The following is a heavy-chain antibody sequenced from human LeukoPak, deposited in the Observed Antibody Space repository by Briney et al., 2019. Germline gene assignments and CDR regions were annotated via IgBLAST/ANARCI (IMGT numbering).Heavy chain of an antibody. V-gene: IGHV4-59*11. D-gene: IGHD3-22*01. CDR3: AREAYDSSGYYRRGHAFDI. J-gene: IGHJ3*02. CDR2: IYYSGST. CDR1: GGSISGHY. Sequence: PSETPSLTCAVSGGSISGHYWNWIRQPPGKGLEWIGYIYYSGSTNYNASLKSRATISVDASMNHFFLKLNSVTAADTAVYFCAREAYDSSGYYRRGHAFDIWGQGTLVTVSS.